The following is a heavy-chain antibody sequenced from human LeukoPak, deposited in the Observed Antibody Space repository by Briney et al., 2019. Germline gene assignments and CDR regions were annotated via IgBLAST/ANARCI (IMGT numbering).Heavy chain of an antibody. Sequence: ASVKVSCKASGYTFTSYGISWVRQAPGQGLEWMGWISAYNGNTNYAQKLQGRVTMTTDTSTSTAYMELRSLRSDDTAVYYCARDVNGGCSSTSCYTPPPFFDYWGQGTLVTVSS. CDR1: GYTFTSYG. CDR3: ARDVNGGCSSTSCYTPPPFFDY. CDR2: ISAYNGNT. J-gene: IGHJ4*02. V-gene: IGHV1-18*01. D-gene: IGHD2-2*02.